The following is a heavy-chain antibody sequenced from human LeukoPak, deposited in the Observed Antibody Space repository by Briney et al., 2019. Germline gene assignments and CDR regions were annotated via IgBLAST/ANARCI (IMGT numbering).Heavy chain of an antibody. CDR3: ARDSGYDHEDY. J-gene: IGHJ4*02. Sequence: GGSLRLSCAASGFTFSSYWMSWVRQAPGKGLEWVANIKQDGSEKYYVDSVKGRFTISRDNAKNSPYLQMNSLRAEDTAVYYCARDSGYDHEDYWGQGTLVTVSS. CDR1: GFTFSSYW. CDR2: IKQDGSEK. D-gene: IGHD5-12*01. V-gene: IGHV3-7*01.